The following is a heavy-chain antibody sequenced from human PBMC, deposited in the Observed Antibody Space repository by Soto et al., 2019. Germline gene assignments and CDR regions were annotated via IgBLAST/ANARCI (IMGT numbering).Heavy chain of an antibody. J-gene: IGHJ4*02. V-gene: IGHV3-21*01. CDR2: ISSSSSHI. D-gene: IGHD5-18*01. CDR3: ARDRLDTAMVSGTQVVGFDY. Sequence: GGSLRLSCAASGFTFSSYSMNWVRQAPGKGLEWVSSISSSSSHIYYADSVKGRFTISRDNAKNSLYLQMNSLRAEDTAVYYCARDRLDTAMVSGTQVVGFDYWGQGTLVTVSS. CDR1: GFTFSSYS.